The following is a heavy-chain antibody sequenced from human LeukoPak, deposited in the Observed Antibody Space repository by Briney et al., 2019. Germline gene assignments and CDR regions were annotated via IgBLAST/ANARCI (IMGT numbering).Heavy chain of an antibody. Sequence: PGGSLRLSCAASGFTFSSYAMSWVRQAPGKGLEWVSAISGSGGSTYYADSVKGRFTISRHNSKNTLYLQMNSLRAEDTAVYYCARDLYDSSGPGDAFDIWGQGTMVTVSS. D-gene: IGHD3-22*01. CDR1: GFTFSSYA. J-gene: IGHJ3*02. CDR3: ARDLYDSSGPGDAFDI. CDR2: ISGSGGST. V-gene: IGHV3-23*01.